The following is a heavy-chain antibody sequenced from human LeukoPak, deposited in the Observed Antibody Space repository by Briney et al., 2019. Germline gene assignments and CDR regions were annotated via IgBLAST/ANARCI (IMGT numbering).Heavy chain of an antibody. CDR3: AISRGYPGRFDP. CDR2: IYPGYSDT. D-gene: IGHD2-15*01. V-gene: IGHV5-51*01. J-gene: IGHJ5*02. CDR1: GYSFSSYW. Sequence: GESLKISGKCSGYSFSSYWIVWVRQMPGKGLEWMGIIYPGYSDTRYSPSFQGQVTISADKSISTAYLQWNSLKASDTAIYYCAISRGYPGRFDPWGQGTLVTVSS.